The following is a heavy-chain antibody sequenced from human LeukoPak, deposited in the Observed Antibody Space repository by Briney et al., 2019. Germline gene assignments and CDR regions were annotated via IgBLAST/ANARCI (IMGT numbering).Heavy chain of an antibody. Sequence: GGSLRLSCAASGFTFSNYAISWVRQAPGKGLEWVSGISGSGGRIYYADSVKGRFTISRDNSKNTLYLQMNSLRAEDTAVYYCAKGIAARPYYFDYWGQGTLVTVSS. J-gene: IGHJ4*02. CDR2: ISGSGGRI. V-gene: IGHV3-23*01. CDR3: AKGIAARPYYFDY. D-gene: IGHD6-6*01. CDR1: GFTFSNYA.